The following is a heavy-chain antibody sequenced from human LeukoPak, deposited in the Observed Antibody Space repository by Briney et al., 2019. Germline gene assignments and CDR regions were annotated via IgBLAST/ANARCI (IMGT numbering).Heavy chain of an antibody. CDR2: LNPEDGEA. D-gene: IGHD4-17*01. CDR3: ATRNFGDYGAFDI. CDR1: GYTLSYLA. Sequence: GASVKVSCKVSGYTLSYLAMHWVRQAPGKGLEWMGGLNPEDGEAIYAQPLQGRVTMTEDTSSDTAYMVLSSLRSEDTAVYYCATRNFGDYGAFDIWGQGTMVTVSS. V-gene: IGHV1-24*01. J-gene: IGHJ3*02.